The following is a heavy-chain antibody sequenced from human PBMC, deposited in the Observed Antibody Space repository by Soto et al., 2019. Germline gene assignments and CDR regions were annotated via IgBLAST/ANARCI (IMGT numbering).Heavy chain of an antibody. CDR1: GYTFTGYY. V-gene: IGHV1-2*02. CDR2: INPNSGGT. D-gene: IGHD2-21*02. J-gene: IGHJ4*02. CDR3: ARVIAYCGGDCYSLGDY. Sequence: QVQLVQSGAEVKKPGASVKVSCKASGYTFTGYYMHWVRQAPGQGLEWMGWINPNSGGTNYARKFEGRVTMTRDTSISTAYMELSRLRSDDTAVYYCARVIAYCGGDCYSLGDYWGQGTLVTVSS.